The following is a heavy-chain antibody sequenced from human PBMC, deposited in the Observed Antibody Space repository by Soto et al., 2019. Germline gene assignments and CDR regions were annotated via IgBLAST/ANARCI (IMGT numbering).Heavy chain of an antibody. V-gene: IGHV3-48*03. CDR3: VRYCSTTLCNGVATRTFDY. Sequence: PGGSLRLSCAASRFTFSTYEMNWVRQAPGKGLEWDSYISTSGSTVYYADSVKGRFTISRDNTRNSLYLQMNSLRDEDTALYYCVRYCSTTLCNGVATRTFDYWGQGTLVTVSS. J-gene: IGHJ4*02. CDR1: RFTFSTYE. CDR2: ISTSGSTV. D-gene: IGHD2-2*01.